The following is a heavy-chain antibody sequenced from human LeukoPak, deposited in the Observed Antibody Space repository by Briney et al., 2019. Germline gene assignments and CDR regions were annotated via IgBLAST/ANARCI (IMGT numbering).Heavy chain of an antibody. CDR3: ARETGFGVLFPYCLDV. V-gene: IGHV3-15*01. CDR2: IKSKTDGGTT. CDR1: GFTFSNAW. J-gene: IGHJ6*02. Sequence: GGSLRLSCAASGFTFSNAWMSWVRQAPGKGLEWVGRIKSKTDGGTTDYAAPVKGRFTISRDNSKNTLYLQMNSLRAEDTAVYYCARETGFGVLFPYCLDVWGRGTTVTVSS. D-gene: IGHD3-10*01.